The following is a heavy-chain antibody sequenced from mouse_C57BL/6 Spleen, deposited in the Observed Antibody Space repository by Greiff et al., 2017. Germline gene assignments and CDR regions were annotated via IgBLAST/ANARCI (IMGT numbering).Heavy chain of an antibody. CDR2: IYPRDGST. Sequence: VQLQQSGPELVKPGASVKLSCKASGYTFTSYDINWVKQRPGKGLEWIGWIYPRDGSTTYNEKFKGKATLPADTSSSTAYMELHSLTSEDSAVYFCAREGDYWGQGTTLTVSS. J-gene: IGHJ2*01. CDR3: AREGDY. CDR1: GYTFTSYD. V-gene: IGHV1-85*01.